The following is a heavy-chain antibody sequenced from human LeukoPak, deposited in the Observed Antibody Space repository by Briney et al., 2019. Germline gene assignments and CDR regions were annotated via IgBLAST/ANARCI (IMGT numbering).Heavy chain of an antibody. CDR1: GGSISSYY. D-gene: IGHD3-10*01. J-gene: IGHJ5*02. CDR3: ARDEKGYYYST. CDR2: IYYSGST. V-gene: IGHV4-59*01. Sequence: PSETLSLTCTVSGGSISSYYWSWIRQPPGKGLEWIGYIYYSGSTNYNPSLKSRVTISVDTSKNQFSPKLSSVTAADTAVYYCARDEKGYYYSTWGQGTLVTVSS.